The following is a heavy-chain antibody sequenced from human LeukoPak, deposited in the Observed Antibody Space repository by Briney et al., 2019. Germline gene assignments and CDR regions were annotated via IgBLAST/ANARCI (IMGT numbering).Heavy chain of an antibody. CDR1: GGSISSYY. J-gene: IGHJ4*02. Sequence: PSETLSLTCTVSGGSISSYYWSWIRQPPGKGLEWIGYIYYSGSTNYNPSLKSRVTISVDTSKNQFSLKLSYVTAADTALYFLSRARFTLGIFDYWGQGTLVTVSS. V-gene: IGHV4-59*01. D-gene: IGHD3-10*01. CDR2: IYYSGST. CDR3: SRARFTLGIFDY.